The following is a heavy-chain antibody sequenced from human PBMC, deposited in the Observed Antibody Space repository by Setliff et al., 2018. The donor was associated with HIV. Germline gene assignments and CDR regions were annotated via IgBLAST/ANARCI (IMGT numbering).Heavy chain of an antibody. CDR3: ARATNYYDSSNYYMDV. CDR2: INADNGNT. J-gene: IGHJ6*03. Sequence: ASVKVSCKASGYTFTSYAMHWVRQAPGQRLEWMGWINADNGNTKYSQEFQGRVTITRDTSASTAYMELSSLRSEDMAVYYCARATNYYDSSNYYMDVWGKGTTVTVSS. D-gene: IGHD3-22*01. V-gene: IGHV1-3*03. CDR1: GYTFTSYA.